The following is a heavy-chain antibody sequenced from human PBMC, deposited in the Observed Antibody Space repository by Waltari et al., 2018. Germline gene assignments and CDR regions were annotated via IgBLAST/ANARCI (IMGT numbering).Heavy chain of an antibody. Sequence: QVQLQESGPGLVKPSQTLSLTCTVSGGSISSGEYYWSWIRQPPGKGLEWIGYIYYSGSTYYNPSLKSRVTISGDTSKSQFSLKLSSVTAADTSMYYCVRHARTTSGGKHFDHWGQGMLVTVSP. D-gene: IGHD2-15*01. CDR3: VRHARTTSGGKHFDH. V-gene: IGHV4-30-4*08. CDR1: GGSISSGEYY. J-gene: IGHJ4*02. CDR2: IYYSGST.